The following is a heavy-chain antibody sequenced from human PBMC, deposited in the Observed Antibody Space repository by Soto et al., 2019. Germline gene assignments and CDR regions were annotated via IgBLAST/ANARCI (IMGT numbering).Heavy chain of an antibody. D-gene: IGHD6-13*01. CDR3: ASALWQQLATLETPGDYYYYGMDV. V-gene: IGHV5-51*01. CDR2: IYPGDSDT. J-gene: IGHJ6*02. CDR1: GYSFTSYW. Sequence: GESLKISCKGSGYSFTSYWIGWVRQMPGKGLEWMGIIYPGDSDTRYSPSFQGQVTISADKSISTAYLQWSSLKASDTAMYYCASALWQQLATLETPGDYYYYGMDVWGQGTTVTVSS.